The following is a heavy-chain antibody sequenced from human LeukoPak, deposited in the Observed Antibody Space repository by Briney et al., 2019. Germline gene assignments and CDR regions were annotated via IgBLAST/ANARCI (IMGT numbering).Heavy chain of an antibody. V-gene: IGHV3-48*04. D-gene: IGHD3-10*01. Sequence: GGSLRLSCAASGFTFSSYAMSWVRQAPGKGLEWVSYISSSGSTIYYADSVKGRFTISRDNAKNSLYLQMNSLRAEDTAVYYCARDLAITIDYWGQGTLVTVSS. CDR3: ARDLAITIDY. CDR2: ISSSGSTI. CDR1: GFTFSSYA. J-gene: IGHJ4*02.